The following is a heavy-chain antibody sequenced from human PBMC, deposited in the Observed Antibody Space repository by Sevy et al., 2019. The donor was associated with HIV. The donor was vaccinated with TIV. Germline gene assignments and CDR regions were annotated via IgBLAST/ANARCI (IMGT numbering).Heavy chain of an antibody. V-gene: IGHV4-39*01. D-gene: IGHD2-8*01. CDR3: ARQGGLVYRAFDY. CDR2: FFFTGST. CDR1: GVSISSSSYD. Sequence: SETLSLTCTVSGVSISSSSYDWGWIRQPPGKGLEWIASFFFTGSTYYNPSLKSRVTISVDTSNNQFSLKLNSVTAADTALYYCARQGGLVYRAFDYWGQGTLVTVSS. J-gene: IGHJ4*02.